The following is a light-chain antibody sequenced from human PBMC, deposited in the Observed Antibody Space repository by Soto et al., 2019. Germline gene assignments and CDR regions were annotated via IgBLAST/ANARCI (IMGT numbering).Light chain of an antibody. CDR3: SSYSSANTVI. V-gene: IGLV2-11*01. J-gene: IGLJ2*01. CDR1: SSDVGDYNH. Sequence: QSALTQPRSVSGSPGQSVTISCTGVSSDVGDYNHVSWYQHHPGKAPKLMIYDVSKRPSGVPDRFSGSKSGNTASLTISGLQAEDEAQYYCSSYSSANTVIFGGGTKLTVL. CDR2: DVS.